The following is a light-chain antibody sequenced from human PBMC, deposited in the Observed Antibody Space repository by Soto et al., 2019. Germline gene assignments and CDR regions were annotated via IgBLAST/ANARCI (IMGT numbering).Light chain of an antibody. Sequence: QSVLTQPPSVSGAPGQSVTLSCIGSGSNIGAGYEVHWYQQLPGVAPKLLIFDTINRPSGVPGRFAGSKSGASASLAITGLLPEDEADFFCQSFDTNLNAVLVGGGTQLTVL. CDR2: DTI. CDR3: QSFDTNLNAVL. CDR1: GSNIGAGYE. V-gene: IGLV1-40*01. J-gene: IGLJ2*01.